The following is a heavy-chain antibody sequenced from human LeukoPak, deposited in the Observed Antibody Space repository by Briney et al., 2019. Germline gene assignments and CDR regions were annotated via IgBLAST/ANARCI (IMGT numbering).Heavy chain of an antibody. J-gene: IGHJ5*02. V-gene: IGHV1-8*01. Sequence: ASVKVSCKASGYTFTSYDINWVRQATGQGLEWMGWMNPNSGNTGYAQKFQGRVTMTRNTSISTAYMELSSLRSEDTAVHYCARGRGDCSSTSCYWNNWFDPWGQGTLVTVSS. D-gene: IGHD2-2*01. CDR1: GYTFTSYD. CDR2: MNPNSGNT. CDR3: ARGRGDCSSTSCYWNNWFDP.